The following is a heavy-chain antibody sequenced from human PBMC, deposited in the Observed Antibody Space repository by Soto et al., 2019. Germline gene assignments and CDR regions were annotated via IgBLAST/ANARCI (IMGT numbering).Heavy chain of an antibody. CDR1: GFTSSSYW. Sequence: LRLSCAASGFTSSSYWMSWVRQAPGKGLEWVANIKQDGSEKYYVDSVKGRFTISRDNGKNSLYLQMNSLRAEDTALYYCARSYSAAFDIWGQGTMVTVSS. CDR2: IKQDGSEK. D-gene: IGHD1-26*01. CDR3: ARSYSAAFDI. J-gene: IGHJ3*02. V-gene: IGHV3-7*01.